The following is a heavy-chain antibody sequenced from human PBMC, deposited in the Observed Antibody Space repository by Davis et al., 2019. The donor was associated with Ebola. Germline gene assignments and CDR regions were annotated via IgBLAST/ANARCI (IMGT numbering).Heavy chain of an antibody. Sequence: PGGSLRLSCAASGFTFSRYGMHWVRQAPGKGLEWVAVIWNDGSNKYYADSVKGRFTISRDNSKNTRFLLMKSLRGEDTAMYYCARDLEAGAKTYYYYGMDVWGQGTTVTVSS. V-gene: IGHV3-33*01. J-gene: IGHJ6*02. CDR1: GFTFSRYG. CDR3: ARDLEAGAKTYYYYGMDV. CDR2: IWNDGSNK. D-gene: IGHD6-13*01.